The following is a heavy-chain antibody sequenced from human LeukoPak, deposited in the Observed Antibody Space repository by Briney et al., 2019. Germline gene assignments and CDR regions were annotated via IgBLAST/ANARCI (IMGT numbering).Heavy chain of an antibody. CDR3: ARDPPAVLIDTYG. V-gene: IGHV3-66*01. J-gene: IGHJ4*02. CDR1: GFIVTNNY. D-gene: IGHD2-8*01. Sequence: PGGSLRLSCTASGFIVTNNYINWVRQAPGKGLEWVSLVYSGGSTYYAGSVKGRFTISRDNSKNMAYLQMNSLRAEDTAMYYCARDPPAVLIDTYGWDQGTLVTVSS. CDR2: VYSGGST.